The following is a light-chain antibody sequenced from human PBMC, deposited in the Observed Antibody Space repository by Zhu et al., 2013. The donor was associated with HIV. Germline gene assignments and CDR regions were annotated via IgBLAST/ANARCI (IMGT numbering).Light chain of an antibody. Sequence: AIRMTQSPSSFSASVGDRVTITCRASQGISSALAWYQQKPGKAPKLLIYDASSLESGVPSRFSGSGSGTEFTLTITSLQPDDFATYYCQQYNSYWTFGQGTKVEIK. J-gene: IGKJ1*01. CDR3: QQYNSYWT. CDR1: QGISSA. CDR2: DAS. V-gene: IGKV1-13*02.